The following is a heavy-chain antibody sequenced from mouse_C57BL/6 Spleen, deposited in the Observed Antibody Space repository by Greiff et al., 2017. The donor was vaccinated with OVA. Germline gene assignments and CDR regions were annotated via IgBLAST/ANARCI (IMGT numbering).Heavy chain of an antibody. D-gene: IGHD1-1*01. CDR1: GYTFTSYW. CDR3: ALYDGRSWFAY. J-gene: IGHJ3*01. CDR2: IDPSDSYT. Sequence: VQLQQPGAELVKPGASVKLSCKASGYTFTSYWMQWVKQRPGQGLEWIGEIDPSDSYTNYNQKFKGKATLTVDTSSSTAYMQLSSLTSEDSAVYYCALYDGRSWFAYWGQGTLVTVSA. V-gene: IGHV1-50*01.